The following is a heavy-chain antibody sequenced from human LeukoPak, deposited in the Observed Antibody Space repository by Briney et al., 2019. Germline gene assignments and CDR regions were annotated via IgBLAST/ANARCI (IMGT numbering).Heavy chain of an antibody. J-gene: IGHJ6*02. CDR2: ISSSSSYI. Sequence: PGGSLRLSCAASGFTFSIYSMNWVRQAPGKGLEWVSSISSSSSYIYYADSVKGRFTISRDNAKNSLYLQMNSLRAEDTAVYYCARDGDHPPTEGMDVWGQGTTVTVSS. D-gene: IGHD4-17*01. CDR1: GFTFSIYS. V-gene: IGHV3-21*01. CDR3: ARDGDHPPTEGMDV.